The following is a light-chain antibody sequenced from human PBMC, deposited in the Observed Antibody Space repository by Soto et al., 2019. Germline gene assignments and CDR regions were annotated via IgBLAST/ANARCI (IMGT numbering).Light chain of an antibody. CDR3: SSYTSSSTVV. CDR2: EVS. J-gene: IGLJ2*01. CDR1: SSDVGGYNY. V-gene: IGLV2-14*01. Sequence: QPVLTQPASVSGSPGQSITISCTGTSSDVGGYNYVSWYQQHPGKAPKLMIYEVSNRPSGVSNRFSGSKSGNTASLTISGLQAEDEADYYCSSYTSSSTVVFGGGTKLTVL.